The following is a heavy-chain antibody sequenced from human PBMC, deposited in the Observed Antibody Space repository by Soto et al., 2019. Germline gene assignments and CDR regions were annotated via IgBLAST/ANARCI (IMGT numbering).Heavy chain of an antibody. CDR1: GFSLTTSGVG. CDR3: AHRVLRTVFGLVTTTAIYFDF. Sequence: QITLNESGPTVVRPTETLTLTCRFSGFSLTTSGVGVGWILQSPGKAPEWLALIYWDDDKRYSASLKSRLTITKDTSQSQVVLTVSDLDPTDTATYYCAHRVLRTVFGLVTTTAIYFDFWGQGTPVAVSS. V-gene: IGHV2-5*02. J-gene: IGHJ4*02. CDR2: IYWDDDK. D-gene: IGHD3-3*01.